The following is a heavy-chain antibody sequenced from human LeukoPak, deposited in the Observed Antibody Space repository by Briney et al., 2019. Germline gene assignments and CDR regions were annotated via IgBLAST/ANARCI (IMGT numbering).Heavy chain of an antibody. V-gene: IGHV1-69*05. CDR2: IIPIFGTA. CDR1: GGTFSSYA. D-gene: IGHD3-3*01. Sequence: SVKVSCKASGGTFSSYAISWVRQAPGQGLEWMGGIIPIFGTANYAQKFQGRVTITTDESTSTAYMELSSLRSEDTAVYYCARVPKVGAILYYYYYMDVWGKGITVTVSS. CDR3: ARVPKVGAILYYYYYMDV. J-gene: IGHJ6*03.